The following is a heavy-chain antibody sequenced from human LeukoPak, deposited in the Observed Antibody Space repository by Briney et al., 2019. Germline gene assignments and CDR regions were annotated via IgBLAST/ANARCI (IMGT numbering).Heavy chain of an antibody. Sequence: SETLSLTCTVSGGSISSSSYYWGWIRQPPGKGLEWIGSIYYSGSTYYNPSLKSRVTISVDTSKNQFSLKLSSVAAADTAVYYCARDGGSYYAEYFQHWGQGTLVTVSS. V-gene: IGHV4-39*07. CDR3: ARDGGSYYAEYFQH. CDR2: IYYSGST. D-gene: IGHD1-26*01. J-gene: IGHJ1*01. CDR1: GGSISSSSYY.